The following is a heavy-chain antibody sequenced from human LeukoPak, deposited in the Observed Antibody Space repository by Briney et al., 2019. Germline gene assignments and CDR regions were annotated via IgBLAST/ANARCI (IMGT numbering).Heavy chain of an antibody. CDR3: ARDVGEYCSSTNCYAYNY. CDR1: GYTFTGYY. V-gene: IGHV1-2*02. Sequence: ASVKVSCKASGYTFTGYYIHWVRQAPGQGLEWMGWITPNSGGTNFAQKFQGRVTMTRDTSISTAYMELSRLRSDDTAVYYCARDVGEYCSSTNCYAYNYWGQGTLVTVSS. CDR2: ITPNSGGT. D-gene: IGHD2-2*01. J-gene: IGHJ4*02.